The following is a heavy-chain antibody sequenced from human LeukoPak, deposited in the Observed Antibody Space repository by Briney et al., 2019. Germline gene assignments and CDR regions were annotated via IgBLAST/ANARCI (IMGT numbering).Heavy chain of an antibody. D-gene: IGHD1-26*01. CDR3: ATLAGDSGSYGNGYYYGMDV. J-gene: IGHJ6*02. Sequence: SETLSLTCTVSGGSIISDNYYWSWIRQPPGKGLEWIGYIYYSGSTNYNPSLKSRVTISVDTSKNQFSLKLSSVTAADTAVYYCATLAGDSGSYGNGYYYGMDVWGQGTTVTVSS. CDR2: IYYSGST. CDR1: GGSIISDNYY. V-gene: IGHV4-61*01.